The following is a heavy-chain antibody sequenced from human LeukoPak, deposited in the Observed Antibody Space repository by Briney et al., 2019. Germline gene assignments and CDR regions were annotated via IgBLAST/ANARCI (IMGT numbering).Heavy chain of an antibody. CDR2: ISPYNGNT. J-gene: IGHJ4*02. D-gene: IGHD6-19*01. CDR3: ARDREQWLVSGGDY. V-gene: IGHV1-18*01. CDR1: GYTLHSHG. Sequence: GASVKVSCKASGYTLHSHGISWVRQAPGQGLEWMGWISPYNGNTNYAQKLQGRVTMTTDTSTSTAYMELGSLTSDDTAVYYCARDREQWLVSGGDYWGQGTLVTVSS.